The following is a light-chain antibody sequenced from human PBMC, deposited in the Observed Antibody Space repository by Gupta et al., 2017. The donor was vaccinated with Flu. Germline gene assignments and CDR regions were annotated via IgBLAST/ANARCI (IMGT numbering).Light chain of an antibody. Sequence: GRVIIPLRASQRIRCWLASYQQKPGKAPKLLIHKASSLASGVPSRFSGSGSETEFTLTISSLQPDDCASYYCQQYNSYSIFTFGPGTKVDIK. CDR3: QQYNSYSIFT. J-gene: IGKJ3*01. CDR2: KAS. V-gene: IGKV1-5*03. CDR1: QRIRCW.